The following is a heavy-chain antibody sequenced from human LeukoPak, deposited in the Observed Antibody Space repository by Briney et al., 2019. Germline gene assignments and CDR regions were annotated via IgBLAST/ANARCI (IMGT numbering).Heavy chain of an antibody. J-gene: IGHJ3*02. CDR1: GGSISGYQ. CDR3: ARRAYSDAFDI. CDR2: IYYSGST. V-gene: IGHV4-59*08. D-gene: IGHD2-21*01. Sequence: TSETPALTCTVSGGSISGYQWSWIRQPPGRGLEWIGYIYYSGSTNYNPSLESRVTISVDTSKNQFSLKLSSVTAADTAVYYCARRAYSDAFDIWGQGTMVSVSS.